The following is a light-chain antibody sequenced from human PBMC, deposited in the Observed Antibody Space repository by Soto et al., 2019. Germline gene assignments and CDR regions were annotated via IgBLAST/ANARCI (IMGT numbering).Light chain of an antibody. Sequence: EIVMTQSPATLSVSPGERATLSCRASQSVSSNLAWYQQKPGQAPRLLIYGASTRATGIPARFSGSGSGKEFTLTISSLQSEDFAVYYCKQYNNWPQTFGQGTKLEIK. CDR3: KQYNNWPQT. CDR1: QSVSSN. J-gene: IGKJ2*01. CDR2: GAS. V-gene: IGKV3-15*01.